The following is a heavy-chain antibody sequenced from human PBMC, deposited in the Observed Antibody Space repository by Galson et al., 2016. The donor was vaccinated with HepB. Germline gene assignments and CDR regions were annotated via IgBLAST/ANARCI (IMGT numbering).Heavy chain of an antibody. CDR3: AKDLRGYYDFLFGMDV. CDR2: ISYDGNNK. Sequence: SLRLSCAASGFSFSNHGMHWVRQAPGKGLEWVAFISYDGNNKYYADSVKGRFTISRGNSKNTLFLQMNSLRAEDTALYYCAKDLRGYYDFLFGMDVRGQGTTVTVSS. V-gene: IGHV3-30*18. D-gene: IGHD3-3*01. CDR1: GFSFSNHG. J-gene: IGHJ6*02.